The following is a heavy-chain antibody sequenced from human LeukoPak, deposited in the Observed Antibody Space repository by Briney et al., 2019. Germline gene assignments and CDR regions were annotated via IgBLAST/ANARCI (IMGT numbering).Heavy chain of an antibody. J-gene: IGHJ4*02. Sequence: KTSETLSLTCTVSGYSISTGYYWDWIRQPPGKGLEWIGTFYHGGSTYYNPSLKSRVTISVDTSKNQFSLKLSSVTAADTAVYYCARGGGNHTYTFDYWGQGTLVTVSS. CDR2: FYHGGST. CDR3: ARGGGNHTYTFDY. D-gene: IGHD4-23*01. V-gene: IGHV4-38-2*02. CDR1: GYSISTGYY.